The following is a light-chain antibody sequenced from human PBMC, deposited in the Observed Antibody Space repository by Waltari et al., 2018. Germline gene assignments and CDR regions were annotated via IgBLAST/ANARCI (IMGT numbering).Light chain of an antibody. J-gene: IGLJ3*02. V-gene: IGLV1-44*01. Sequence: QSMLTQPPSASGTPGQRVIISCAGGSSNIGSNTVNWYQQFPGTAPKLLIHTTDKRPSGVPDRFSASKSGTSASLAISGLQSEDEADYYCAAWDDSMNGQVVFGGGTKVTVL. CDR2: TTD. CDR1: SSNIGSNT. CDR3: AAWDDSMNGQVV.